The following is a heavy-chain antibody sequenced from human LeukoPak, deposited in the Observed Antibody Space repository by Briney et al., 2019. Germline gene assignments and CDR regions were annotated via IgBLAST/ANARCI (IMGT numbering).Heavy chain of an antibody. D-gene: IGHD7-27*01. V-gene: IGHV4-34*11. J-gene: IGHJ6*03. CDR1: GGSFSGHY. Sequence: SETLSLTCAVYGGSFSGHYWSWIRQPPGKGLEWIGYMQYSGSTNYNPSLKSRVTISGDTSKNQFSLRLTSVTAADTAIYYCAKDLGPAYFYLDVWGKGTTVTISS. CDR3: AKDLGPAYFYLDV. CDR2: MQYSGST.